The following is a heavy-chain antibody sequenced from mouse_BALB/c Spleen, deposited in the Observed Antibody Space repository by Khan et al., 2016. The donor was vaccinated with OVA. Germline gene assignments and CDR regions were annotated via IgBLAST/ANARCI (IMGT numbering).Heavy chain of an antibody. V-gene: IGHV2-2*02. CDR2: IWSGGST. CDR1: GFSLTTYG. Sequence: QVQLQQSGPGLVRLSQSLSITCTVSGFSLTTYGVHWVRQSPGKGLEWLGVIWSGGSTDYSAAFISRLSISKDNSKSQVFFKMNSLQPNDTAIYYCARNYDYDEGLAYWGQGTLVTVSA. D-gene: IGHD2-4*01. J-gene: IGHJ3*01. CDR3: ARNYDYDEGLAY.